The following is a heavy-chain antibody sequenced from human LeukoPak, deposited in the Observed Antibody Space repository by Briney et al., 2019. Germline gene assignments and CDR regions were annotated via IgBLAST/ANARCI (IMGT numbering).Heavy chain of an antibody. D-gene: IGHD6-6*01. CDR3: ARYGIAARPTDY. V-gene: IGHV4-59*08. J-gene: IGHJ4*02. Sequence: KPSETLSLTCTVSGGSISSYYWSWIRQPPGKGLEWIGYIYYSGSTNYNPSLKSRVTISVDTSKNQFSLKLSSVTAADTAVYYCARYGIAARPTDYWGQGTLVTVSS. CDR1: GGSISSYY. CDR2: IYYSGST.